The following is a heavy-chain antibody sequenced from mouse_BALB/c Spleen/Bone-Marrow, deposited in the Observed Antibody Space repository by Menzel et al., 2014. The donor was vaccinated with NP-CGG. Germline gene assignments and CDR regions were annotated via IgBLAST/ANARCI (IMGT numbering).Heavy chain of an antibody. CDR1: GYAFTNYL. CDR3: ARSIYDGYSESMDY. V-gene: IGHV1-54*03. CDR2: INPGSGGI. D-gene: IGHD2-3*01. J-gene: IGHJ4*01. Sequence: LQESGTDLVRPGTSVKVSCKASGYAFTNYLIEWIKQRPGQGLEWIGVINPGSGGINYNERFKGKATLTADKSSSTACMQLSSLTSDYSAVYFCARSIYDGYSESMDYWGQGTSVTVSS.